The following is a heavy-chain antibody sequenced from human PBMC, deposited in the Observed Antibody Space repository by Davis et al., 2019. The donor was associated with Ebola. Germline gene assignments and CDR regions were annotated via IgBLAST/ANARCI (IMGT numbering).Heavy chain of an antibody. D-gene: IGHD3-22*01. CDR3: ARADNQLYSSGYIGFDP. V-gene: IGHV1-46*01. CDR2: INASRGST. Sequence: ASAQVSCKASGYTFISYYMHWVRQPPGHGLEWMGIINASRGSTSYAQKFQGRVTMTRDTSTSTVYMELSSLRSEDTAVYYCARADNQLYSSGYIGFDPWGQGTLVTVSS. CDR1: GYTFISYY. J-gene: IGHJ5*02.